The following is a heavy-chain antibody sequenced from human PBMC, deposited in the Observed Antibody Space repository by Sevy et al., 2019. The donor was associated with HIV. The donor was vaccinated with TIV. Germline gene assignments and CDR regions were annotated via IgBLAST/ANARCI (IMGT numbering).Heavy chain of an antibody. CDR1: GGSINSGGYS. CDR3: ARGRVGDSSSWYGAFDV. Sequence: SETLSLTCAVSGGSINSGGYSWSWIRQPPGKGLEWIGYIFQSGATYYIPSLQSRVSFSVDMSKNQFSLNLRSVTAADTAVYYCARGRVGDSSSWYGAFDVWGQGTMVTVSS. V-gene: IGHV4-30-2*01. J-gene: IGHJ3*01. D-gene: IGHD6-13*01. CDR2: IFQSGAT.